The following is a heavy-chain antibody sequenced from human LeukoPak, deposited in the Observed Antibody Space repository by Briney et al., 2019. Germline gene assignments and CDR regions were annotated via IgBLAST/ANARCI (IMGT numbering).Heavy chain of an antibody. V-gene: IGHV5-51*01. J-gene: IGHJ4*02. Sequence: GESLKISCKGSGYSFTSYWIGWVRQMPGKGLEGMGIIYPGDSDTRYSPSFQGQVAISADKSISTAYLQWSSLKDSDTAMYYCATTTVVTNGEYFDYWGQGTLVTVSS. CDR1: GYSFTSYW. D-gene: IGHD4-23*01. CDR2: IYPGDSDT. CDR3: ATTTVVTNGEYFDY.